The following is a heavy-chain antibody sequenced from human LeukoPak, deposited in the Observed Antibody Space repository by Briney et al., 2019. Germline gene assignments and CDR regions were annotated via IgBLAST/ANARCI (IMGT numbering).Heavy chain of an antibody. CDR1: GGSISSYY. J-gene: IGHJ4*02. CDR2: IYYSEST. CDR3: ARRFTNVDTANGFDY. V-gene: IGHV4-39*07. D-gene: IGHD5-18*01. Sequence: PSETLSLTCTVSGGSISSYYWGWIRQPPGKGLEWIGSIYYSESTYYNPSLKSRVTISVDTSKNQFSLKLSSVTAADTAVYYCARRFTNVDTANGFDYWGLGTLVTVSS.